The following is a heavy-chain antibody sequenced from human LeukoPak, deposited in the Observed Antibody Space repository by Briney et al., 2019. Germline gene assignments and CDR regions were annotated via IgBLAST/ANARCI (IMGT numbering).Heavy chain of an antibody. Sequence: SETLSLTCTVSGGSISSGGYYWSWIRQPPGKGLEWIGYIYHSGSTYYNPSLKSRVTISVDRSKNQFSLKLSSVTAADTAVYYCARDRGRGYSGYGGYWGQGTLVTVSS. D-gene: IGHD5-12*01. J-gene: IGHJ4*02. CDR2: IYHSGST. V-gene: IGHV4-30-2*01. CDR1: GGSISSGGYY. CDR3: ARDRGRGYSGYGGY.